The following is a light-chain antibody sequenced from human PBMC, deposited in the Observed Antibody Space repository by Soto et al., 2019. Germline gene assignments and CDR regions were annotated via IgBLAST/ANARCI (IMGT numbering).Light chain of an antibody. Sequence: IVMTQSPDTLSVSPGERATLSCRASQSVGTNLAWYQQKPRQAPRLLIYAASTRATGLPARFSGSGSGTEFTLTISNLQSEDSAIYYCQQSDNWPLLSFGGGTKVDIK. CDR1: QSVGTN. CDR2: AAS. CDR3: QQSDNWPLLS. V-gene: IGKV3-15*01. J-gene: IGKJ4*01.